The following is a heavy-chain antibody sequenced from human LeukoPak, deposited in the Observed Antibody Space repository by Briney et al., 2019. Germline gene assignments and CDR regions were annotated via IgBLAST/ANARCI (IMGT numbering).Heavy chain of an antibody. CDR3: ARYCGGDCYSSATDASFDY. J-gene: IGHJ4*02. Sequence: SETLSLTCAVYGGSFSGYYWSWIRQPPGKGLEWIGGINHSGSTNYNPSLKSRVTISVDTSKNQFSLKLSSVTAADTAVYYCARYCGGDCYSSATDASFDYWGQGTLVTVSS. D-gene: IGHD2-21*02. CDR1: GGSFSGYY. V-gene: IGHV4-34*01. CDR2: INHSGST.